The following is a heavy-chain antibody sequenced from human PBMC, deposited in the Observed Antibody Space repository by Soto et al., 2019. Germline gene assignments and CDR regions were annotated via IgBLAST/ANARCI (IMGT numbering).Heavy chain of an antibody. CDR2: ISSSSSYI. J-gene: IGHJ4*02. V-gene: IGHV3-21*01. Sequence: GSLRLSCAASGFTFSSYSMNWVRQAPGKGLEWVSSISSSSSYIYYADSVKGRFTISRDNAKNSLYLQMNSLRAEDTAVYYCAREGLVDFWSGYFDYWGQGTLVTVSS. CDR1: GFTFSSYS. CDR3: AREGLVDFWSGYFDY. D-gene: IGHD3-3*01.